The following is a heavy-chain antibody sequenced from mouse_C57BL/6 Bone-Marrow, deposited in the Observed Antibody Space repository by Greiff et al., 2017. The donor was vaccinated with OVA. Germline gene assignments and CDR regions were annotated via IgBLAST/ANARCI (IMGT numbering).Heavy chain of an antibody. CDR3: ARHKLGVDY. D-gene: IGHD4-1*01. Sequence: EVKLQESGGGLVQPGGSLKLSCAASGFTFSDYYMYWVRQTPETRLEWVAYISNGGGSTYYPDTVKGRFTISRDNAKNTLYLQMSRLKSEDTAMYYCARHKLGVDYWGQGTTLTVSS. V-gene: IGHV5-12*01. J-gene: IGHJ2*01. CDR1: GFTFSDYY. CDR2: ISNGGGST.